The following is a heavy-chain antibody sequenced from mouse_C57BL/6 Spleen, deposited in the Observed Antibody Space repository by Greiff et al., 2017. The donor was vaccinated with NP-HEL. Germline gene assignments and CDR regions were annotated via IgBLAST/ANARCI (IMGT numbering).Heavy chain of an antibody. CDR3: ARSRALCRYYFDY. J-gene: IGHJ2*01. Sequence: QVQLQQPGAELVKPGASVKLSCKASGYTFTSYWMHWVKQRPGQGLEWIGMIHPNSGSTNYNEKFKSKATLTVDKSSSTAYMQLSSLTSEDSAVYYCARSRALCRYYFDYWGQGTTLTVSS. CDR1: GYTFTSYW. V-gene: IGHV1-64*01. CDR2: IHPNSGST. D-gene: IGHD3-1*01.